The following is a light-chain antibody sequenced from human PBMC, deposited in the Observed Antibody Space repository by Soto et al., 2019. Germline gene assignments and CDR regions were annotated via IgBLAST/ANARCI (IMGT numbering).Light chain of an antibody. J-gene: IGLJ2*01. Sequence: QSVLTQPPSVSGAPGQRVTISCTGSSSNIGAGYDVHWYQQLPGTAPKLLIYGNSNPPSGVPDRFSGSKSGTSASLAITGLQAEDEADDYCQPYDSSLRVVFGGGTKLTVL. CDR1: SSNIGAGYD. CDR3: QPYDSSLRVV. CDR2: GNS. V-gene: IGLV1-40*01.